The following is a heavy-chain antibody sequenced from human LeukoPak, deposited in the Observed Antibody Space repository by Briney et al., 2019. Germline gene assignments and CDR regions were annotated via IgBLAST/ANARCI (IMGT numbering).Heavy chain of an antibody. CDR2: IYTSGST. V-gene: IGHV4-61*02. CDR3: AREPKGITIFGVDAFYMDV. J-gene: IGHJ6*03. D-gene: IGHD3-3*01. Sequence: SQTLSLTCTVSGGSISSGSYYWSWIRQPAGKGLEWIGRIYTSGSTNYNPSLKSRVTISVDTSKNQFSLKLSSVTAADTAVYYCAREPKGITIFGVDAFYMDVWGKGTTVTVSS. CDR1: GGSISSGSYY.